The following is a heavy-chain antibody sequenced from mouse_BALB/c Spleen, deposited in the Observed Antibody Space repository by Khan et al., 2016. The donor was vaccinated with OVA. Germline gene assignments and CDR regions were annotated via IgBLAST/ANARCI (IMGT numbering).Heavy chain of an antibody. Sequence: QVRLQQSGAELVKPGASVKLSCKASGYTFTSYYMYWLKQRPGQGLEWIGEINPSNGGTNFNEKFKSKATLTVDKSSSTAYMQLSSLTSEDSAVCDCTREGTARASLWFAYLGQGTLVTVSA. CDR2: INPSNGGT. CDR1: GYTFTSYY. J-gene: IGHJ3*01. V-gene: IGHV1S81*02. D-gene: IGHD3-2*01. CDR3: TREGTARASLWFAY.